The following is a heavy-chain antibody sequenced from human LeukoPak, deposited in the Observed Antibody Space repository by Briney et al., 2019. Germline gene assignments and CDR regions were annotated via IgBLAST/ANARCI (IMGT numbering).Heavy chain of an antibody. D-gene: IGHD6-19*01. J-gene: IGHJ5*02. CDR2: ISGSGGNT. CDR1: GFTFSSYA. Sequence: GGSLRLSCAASGFTFSSYAMSWVRQAPGKGLEWVSSISGSGGNTYYADSVKGRFTISRDNSKKKLYLQMNSLRAEDTAVYYCAKVAGIMDTWFDPWGQGTLVTVSS. CDR3: AKVAGIMDTWFDP. V-gene: IGHV3-23*01.